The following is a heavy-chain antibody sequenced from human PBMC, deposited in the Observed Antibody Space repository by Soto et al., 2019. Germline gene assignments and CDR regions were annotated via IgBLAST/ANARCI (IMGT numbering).Heavy chain of an antibody. CDR3: AKDLTFTIFEDGMHV. D-gene: IGHD3-3*01. Sequence: EVHLVESGGGLVQPGRSLRLSCAASGFNFDGYAMHWVRQAPGRGLEWVSGISWNSGSIAYADSVKGRFTISRDKAKNSLFLQMNSLRAEDTALYFCAKDLTFTIFEDGMHVWGQGTTVTVSS. CDR2: ISWNSGSI. J-gene: IGHJ6*02. V-gene: IGHV3-9*01. CDR1: GFNFDGYA.